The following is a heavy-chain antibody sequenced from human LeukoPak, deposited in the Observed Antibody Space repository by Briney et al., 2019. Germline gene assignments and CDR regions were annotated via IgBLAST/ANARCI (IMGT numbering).Heavy chain of an antibody. J-gene: IGHJ4*02. D-gene: IGHD3-22*01. CDR2: IYTSGAT. Sequence: SETLSLTCTVSGDSIRSYYWSWIRQPAGKGLEWIGRIYTSGATNYNPSLQSRVTMSLDTSKNQFSLKLSSVTAADTAVYYCAREDSSGYLGYWGQGTLVTVSS. CDR1: GDSIRSYY. V-gene: IGHV4-4*07. CDR3: AREDSSGYLGY.